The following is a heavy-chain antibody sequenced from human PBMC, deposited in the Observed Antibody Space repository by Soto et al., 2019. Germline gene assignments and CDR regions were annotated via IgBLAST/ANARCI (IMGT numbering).Heavy chain of an antibody. Sequence: EVQLVESGGGLVQPGGSLRLSCAASGFTFSRFWMHWVRQAPGKGLVWVSRINTDGSSTTYADSVKGRFTISRDNAKNTLYLQMDSLRAEDTGVYYCTRDPGAYSSTWSFYFDSWGQGTLVTASS. CDR1: GFTFSRFW. V-gene: IGHV3-74*01. J-gene: IGHJ4*02. CDR3: TRDPGAYSSTWSFYFDS. D-gene: IGHD6-13*01. CDR2: INTDGSST.